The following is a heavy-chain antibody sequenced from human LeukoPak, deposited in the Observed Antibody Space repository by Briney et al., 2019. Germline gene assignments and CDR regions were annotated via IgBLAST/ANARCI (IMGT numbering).Heavy chain of an antibody. CDR3: ARDRPVVAARKGWYYFEY. J-gene: IGHJ4*02. Sequence: GGSLRLSCAASGFTVSSNYMSWGGQAPGKGVEGGSVIYSGGSTYYADSVKGRFTISRDNSKNTLYLQMNSLRAEDTAVYYCARDRPVVAARKGWYYFEYWGQGTLVTVSS. D-gene: IGHD2-15*01. V-gene: IGHV3-53*01. CDR2: IYSGGST. CDR1: GFTVSSNY.